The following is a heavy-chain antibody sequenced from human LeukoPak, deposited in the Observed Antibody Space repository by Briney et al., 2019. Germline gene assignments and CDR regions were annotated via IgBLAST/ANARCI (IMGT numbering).Heavy chain of an antibody. D-gene: IGHD2-15*01. Sequence: GGSLRLSCAASGFTFRSYEMNWVRQAPGKGLEWVSYISSSGSTIYYADSVKGRFTISRDNAKNSLYLQMNSLRAEDTAVYYCAKHRSGGSYNNWFDPWGQGTLVTVSS. J-gene: IGHJ5*02. V-gene: IGHV3-48*03. CDR2: ISSSGSTI. CDR1: GFTFRSYE. CDR3: AKHRSGGSYNNWFDP.